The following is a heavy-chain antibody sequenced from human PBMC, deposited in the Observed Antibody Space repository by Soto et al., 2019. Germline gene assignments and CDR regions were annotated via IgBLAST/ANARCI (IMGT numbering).Heavy chain of an antibody. Sequence: ASVKVSCKASGYTLIGHYIHWVRQAPGRGLEWMGWINPNSGATNSAQNFQGRVTMTRDTSLNTAYMELTRLTYDDTAVYFCARDLVSTIGDFDYWGQGTLVTV. CDR1: GYTLIGHY. CDR2: INPNSGAT. V-gene: IGHV1-2*02. J-gene: IGHJ4*02. CDR3: ARDLVSTIGDFDY. D-gene: IGHD5-12*01.